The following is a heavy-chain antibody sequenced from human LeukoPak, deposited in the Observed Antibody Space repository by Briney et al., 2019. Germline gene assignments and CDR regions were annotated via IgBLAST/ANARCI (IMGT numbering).Heavy chain of an antibody. J-gene: IGHJ4*02. V-gene: IGHV3-23*01. CDR1: GFTFSSYA. CDR2: ISDSGGDT. Sequence: GGSLRLSCAASGFTFSSYAMSWVRQAPGKGLEWVSVISDSGGDTSYADSGRGRFTISRDNSKNTLYLQMRSLRAEDTAVYYCAKSDCTSSSCYTIDYWGQGTLVTVSS. D-gene: IGHD2-2*02. CDR3: AKSDCTSSSCYTIDY.